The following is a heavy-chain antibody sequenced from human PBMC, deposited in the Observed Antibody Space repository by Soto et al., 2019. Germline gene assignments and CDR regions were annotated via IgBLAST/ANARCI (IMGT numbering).Heavy chain of an antibody. D-gene: IGHD5-12*01. J-gene: IGHJ6*02. CDR2: ISYDGSNK. CDR1: GFTFSSYA. V-gene: IGHV3-30-3*01. CDR3: ARDPARWLQVAAYYYYGMDV. Sequence: GGSLRLSCAASGFTFSSYAMHWVRQAPGKGLEWVAVISYDGSNKYYADSVKGRFTISRDNSKNTLYLQMNSLRAEDTAVYYCARDPARWLQVAAYYYYGMDVWGQGTTVTVSS.